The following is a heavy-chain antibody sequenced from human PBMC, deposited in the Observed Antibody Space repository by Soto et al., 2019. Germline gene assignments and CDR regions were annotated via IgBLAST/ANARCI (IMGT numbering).Heavy chain of an antibody. V-gene: IGHV3-23*01. CDR1: GFTFSAYV. CDR2: ITRSGGGT. Sequence: EVEVLESGGGLVQPGGSLRLSCAASGFTFSAYVMSWVRQAPGKGLEWVSSITRSGGGTYYAASVKGRFTVSRDNSKNTVYLQMNSLRDEDTAVYYCAKLTAAWGQGTLVTVSA. D-gene: IGHD6-13*01. J-gene: IGHJ4*02. CDR3: AKLTAA.